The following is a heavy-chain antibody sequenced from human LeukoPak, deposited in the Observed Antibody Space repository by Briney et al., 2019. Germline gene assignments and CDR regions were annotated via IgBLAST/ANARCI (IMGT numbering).Heavy chain of an antibody. Sequence: ASVKVSCKASVYTFTGYYMHWVRPAPGQGLEWMGWINPNSGGTNYAQKLQGRGTLTRDTSISTAYMELSRLRSEDKAVYYCSRPLDYGDYLWGQGTLVTVSS. J-gene: IGHJ5*02. D-gene: IGHD4-17*01. CDR2: INPNSGGT. CDR3: SRPLDYGDYL. V-gene: IGHV1-2*02. CDR1: VYTFTGYY.